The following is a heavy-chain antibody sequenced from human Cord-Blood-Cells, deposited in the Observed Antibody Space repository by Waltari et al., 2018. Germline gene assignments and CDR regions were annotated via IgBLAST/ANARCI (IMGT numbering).Heavy chain of an antibody. CDR2: INHSGST. CDR1: GGSFSGYY. V-gene: IGHV4-34*01. J-gene: IGHJ4*02. CDR3: ARGPRITIFGVVTPRGFDY. Sequence: QVQLQQWGAGLLKPSETLSLTCAVYGGSFSGYYWSWIRQPPGKGLEWIGEINHSGSTNYNPYRKSRVTRSVDTSKNQFSLKLSSVTAADTAVYYCARGPRITIFGVVTPRGFDYWGQGTLVTVSS. D-gene: IGHD3-3*01.